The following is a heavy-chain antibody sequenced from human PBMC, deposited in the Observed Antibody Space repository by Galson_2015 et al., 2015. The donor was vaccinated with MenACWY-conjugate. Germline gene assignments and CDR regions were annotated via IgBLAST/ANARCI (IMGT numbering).Heavy chain of an antibody. CDR2: FNPANSET. CDR1: GYNFITYW. D-gene: IGHD1-26*01. V-gene: IGHV5-51*01. Sequence: SGAEVKKPGESLKISCKASGYNFITYWIGWVRQVPGKGLEWMGLFNPANSETRYSPSFQGQVTISADESISTAYLQWTSLKASDTAMYYCARHPPGGRGLDVWGRGTTVTVSS. CDR3: ARHPPGGRGLDV. J-gene: IGHJ6*02.